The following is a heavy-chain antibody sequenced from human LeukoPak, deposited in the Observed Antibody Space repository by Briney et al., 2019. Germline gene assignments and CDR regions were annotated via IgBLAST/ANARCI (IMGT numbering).Heavy chain of an antibody. V-gene: IGHV3-21*01. Sequence: GGSLRLSCAASGFTFSSYSMNWVRQAPGKGLEWVSSISSSSSYIYFADSVKGRFTISRDNAKNSLYLQMDSLRAEDTAVYYCARDKGYFFDYWGQGTLVTVSS. J-gene: IGHJ4*02. CDR1: GFTFSSYS. CDR2: ISSSSSYI. CDR3: ARDKGYFFDY.